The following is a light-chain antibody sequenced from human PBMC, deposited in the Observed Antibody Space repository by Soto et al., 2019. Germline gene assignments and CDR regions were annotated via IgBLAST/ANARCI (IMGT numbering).Light chain of an antibody. CDR3: QQYDNWPPWT. CDR1: QSVSSSY. CDR2: GAS. J-gene: IGKJ1*01. Sequence: EIVLTQSPGTLSLSPGERATLSCRASQSVSSSYLAWYQQKPGQAPRLLIYGASSRATGIPDRFSGSGSGTQFTLTITSLQSEDFAVYYCQQYDNWPPWTFGQGTTVDFK. V-gene: IGKV3-20*01.